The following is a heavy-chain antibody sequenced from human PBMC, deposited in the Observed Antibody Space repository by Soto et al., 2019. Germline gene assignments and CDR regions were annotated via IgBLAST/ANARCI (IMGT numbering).Heavy chain of an antibody. CDR3: ARDHNSSGWYGFLPRIPHHFDY. D-gene: IGHD6-19*01. Sequence: QVQLVQSGAEVKKPGASVKVSCKASGYTFTSYGISWVRQAPGQGFEWMGWISAYNGNTNYAQKLQGRVTMTTDTSTSTAYMELRSLRSDDTAVYYCARDHNSSGWYGFLPRIPHHFDYWGQGTLVTVSS. J-gene: IGHJ4*02. V-gene: IGHV1-18*01. CDR2: ISAYNGNT. CDR1: GYTFTSYG.